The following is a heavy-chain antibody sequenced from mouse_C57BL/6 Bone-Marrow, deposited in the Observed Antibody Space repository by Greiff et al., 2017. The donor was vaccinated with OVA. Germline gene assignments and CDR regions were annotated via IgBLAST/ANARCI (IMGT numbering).Heavy chain of an antibody. V-gene: IGHV5-9-1*02. J-gene: IGHJ3*01. CDR1: GFTFSSYA. CDR3: TRGGKTGTFAY. D-gene: IGHD4-1*01. CDR2: ISSGGDYI. Sequence: EVKLVESGEGLVKPGGSLKLSCAASGFTFSSYAMSWVRQTPEKRLEWVAYISSGGDYIYYADTVKGRFTISRDNARNTLYLQMSSLKSEDTAMYYCTRGGKTGTFAYWGQGTLVTVSA.